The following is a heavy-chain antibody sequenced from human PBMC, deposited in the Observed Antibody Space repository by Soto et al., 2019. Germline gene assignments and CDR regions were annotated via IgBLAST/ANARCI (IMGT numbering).Heavy chain of an antibody. CDR2: IWYDGSNK. J-gene: IGHJ4*02. V-gene: IGHV3-33*01. CDR1: GFTFSTYG. CDR3: ARWWGRYSDVYDF. D-gene: IGHD5-18*01. Sequence: QVQLVESGGGVVQPGRSLRLSCAASGFTFSTYGMHWVRQAPGKGLEWVAIIWYDGSNKYYADSVKGRFTISRDNSKNTLYLQMNSLRAEDTAVYYCARWWGRYSDVYDFWGQGTLVTVSS.